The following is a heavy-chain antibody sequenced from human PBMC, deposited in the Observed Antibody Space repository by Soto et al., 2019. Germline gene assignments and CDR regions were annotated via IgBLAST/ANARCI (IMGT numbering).Heavy chain of an antibody. D-gene: IGHD6-13*01. J-gene: IGHJ5*02. Sequence: PSETLSLPCAVSGGSISSGDYYWSWIRQPPGKGLEWIGYIYYSGSTYYNPSLKSRVTISIDTSENQFSLKVNSVTAADTAVYYCARVGHISSWNPNWFDPWGQGTLVTVS. CDR2: IYYSGST. CDR1: GGSISSGDYY. CDR3: ARVGHISSWNPNWFDP. V-gene: IGHV4-30-4*01.